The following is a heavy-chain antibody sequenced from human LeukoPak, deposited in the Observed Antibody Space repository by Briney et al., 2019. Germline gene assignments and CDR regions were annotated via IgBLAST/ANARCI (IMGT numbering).Heavy chain of an antibody. CDR3: ARSGGRDGYNFDY. V-gene: IGHV4-59*01. CDR2: ISYSGST. CDR1: GPSISSYY. D-gene: IGHD5-24*01. J-gene: IGHJ4*02. Sequence: SETLSLICTVSGPSISSYYWSWIRQPPGKGLEWNGYISYSGSTNYNPSLKSRVTISVDTSKNQFSLKLSSVTAADTAVYYCARSGGRDGYNFDYWGQGTLVTVSS.